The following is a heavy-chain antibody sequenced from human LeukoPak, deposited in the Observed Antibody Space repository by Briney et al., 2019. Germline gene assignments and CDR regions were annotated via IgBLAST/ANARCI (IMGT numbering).Heavy chain of an antibody. Sequence: PGGSLRLSCAASGFTFSSYSMNWVRQAPGKGLEWVSAISGSGGSTYYADSVKGRFTISRDNAKNSLYLQMNSLRAEDTAVYYCASGEGVGASAFDIWGQGTMVTVSS. CDR3: ASGEGVGASAFDI. V-gene: IGHV3-21*01. CDR1: GFTFSSYS. J-gene: IGHJ3*02. CDR2: ISGSGGST. D-gene: IGHD1-26*01.